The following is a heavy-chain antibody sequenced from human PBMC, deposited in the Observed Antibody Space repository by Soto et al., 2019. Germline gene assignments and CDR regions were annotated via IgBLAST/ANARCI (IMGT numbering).Heavy chain of an antibody. CDR2: ISYDGSNK. CDR1: GFTFSSYG. J-gene: IGHJ4*02. Sequence: GGSLRLSCAASGFTFSSYGMHWVRQAPGKGLEWVAVISYDGSNKYYADSVKGRFTISRDNSKNTLYLQMNSLRAEDTAVYYCAKDLGYYDSSGYYCDYWGQGTLVTVSS. V-gene: IGHV3-30*18. D-gene: IGHD3-22*01. CDR3: AKDLGYYDSSGYYCDY.